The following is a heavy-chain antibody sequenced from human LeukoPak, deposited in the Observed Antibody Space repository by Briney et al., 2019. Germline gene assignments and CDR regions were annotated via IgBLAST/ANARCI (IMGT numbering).Heavy chain of an antibody. J-gene: IGHJ4*02. V-gene: IGHV3-53*05. CDR1: GFTVSSNY. CDR2: IYSGGST. Sequence: GGSLRLSCAASGFTVSSNYMSWVRQAPGKGLEWVSVIYSGGSTYYADSVKGRFTISRDNSKNTLYLQMNSLRAEDTAVYHCARDITRRTTFLDYWGQGTLVTVSS. D-gene: IGHD1-14*01. CDR3: ARDITRRTTFLDY.